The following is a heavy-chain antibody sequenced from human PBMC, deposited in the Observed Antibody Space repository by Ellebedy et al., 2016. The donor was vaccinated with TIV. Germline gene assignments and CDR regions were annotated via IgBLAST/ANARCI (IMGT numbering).Heavy chain of an antibody. V-gene: IGHV5-51*01. J-gene: IGHJ4*02. CDR1: GYSFTTYW. CDR3: ARVGEVAATPCSY. CDR2: IFPGDSDT. D-gene: IGHD2-15*01. Sequence: KVSCKGSGYSFTTYWIGWVRQMSGKGLDWMGIIFPGDSDTRYSPSFQVQVTISADKSISTAYLQWSSLKASDTAMYYCARVGEVAATPCSYWGQGTLVTVSS.